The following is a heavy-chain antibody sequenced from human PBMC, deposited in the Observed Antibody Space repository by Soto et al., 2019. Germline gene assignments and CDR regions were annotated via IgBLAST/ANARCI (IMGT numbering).Heavy chain of an antibody. J-gene: IGHJ6*02. Sequence: QVQLVQSGAEVKKPGASVKVSCKASGYTFTSYYMHWVRQAPGQGLEWMGIINPSGGSTSYAQKCQGRVTMTRDTSPSTGYMGLGSLRSEDTAVYYCASGGGSNDYGMDVWGQGTTVTVSS. CDR2: INPSGGST. D-gene: IGHD3-16*01. V-gene: IGHV1-46*01. CDR3: ASGGGSNDYGMDV. CDR1: GYTFTSYY.